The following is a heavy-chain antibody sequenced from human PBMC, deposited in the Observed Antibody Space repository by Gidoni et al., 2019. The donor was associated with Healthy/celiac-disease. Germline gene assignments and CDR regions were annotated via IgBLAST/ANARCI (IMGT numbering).Heavy chain of an antibody. CDR2: IKSKTDGGTT. D-gene: IGHD4-17*01. Sequence: APGKGLEWVGRIKSKTDGGTTDYAAPVKGRFTISRDDSKNTLYLQMNSLKTEDTAVYYCTTVAVDTVTTKPSDYWGQGTLVTVSS. V-gene: IGHV3-15*01. CDR3: TTVAVDTVTTKPSDY. J-gene: IGHJ4*02.